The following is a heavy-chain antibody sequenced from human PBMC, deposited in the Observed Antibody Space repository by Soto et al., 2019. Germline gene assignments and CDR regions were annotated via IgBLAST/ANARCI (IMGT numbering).Heavy chain of an antibody. Sequence: EVQLVEAGGGLVQPGGSLRLSCAASGFTFSSYWMHWVRQAPGKGLVWVSRINSDGSSTSYADSVKGRFTISRDNDKNTLYLPMNSLTAEDTDVYYCARPAMVRVGAFDIWGQGTMVNVSS. J-gene: IGHJ3*02. CDR2: INSDGSST. D-gene: IGHD5-18*01. CDR3: ARPAMVRVGAFDI. CDR1: GFTFSSYW. V-gene: IGHV3-74*01.